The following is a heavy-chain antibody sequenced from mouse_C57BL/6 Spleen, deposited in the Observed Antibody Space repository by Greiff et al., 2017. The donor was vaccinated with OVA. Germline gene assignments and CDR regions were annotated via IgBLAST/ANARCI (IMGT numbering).Heavy chain of an antibody. CDR3: ARGIYYDYSWFAY. V-gene: IGHV1-55*01. CDR1: GYTFTSYW. CDR2: IYPGSGST. D-gene: IGHD2-4*01. J-gene: IGHJ3*01. Sequence: VKLQQPGAELVKPGASVKMSCKASGYTFTSYWITWVKQRPGQGLEWIGDIYPGSGSTNYNEKFKSKATLTVDTSSSPAYMQLSSLTSEDSAVYYCARGIYYDYSWFAYWGQGTLVTVSA.